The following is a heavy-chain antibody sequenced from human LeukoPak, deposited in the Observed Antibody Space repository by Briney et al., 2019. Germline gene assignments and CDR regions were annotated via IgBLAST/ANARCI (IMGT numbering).Heavy chain of an antibody. V-gene: IGHV1-46*02. D-gene: IGHD2-2*01. CDR1: GYTFNSYF. CDR3: ARERPASCYFDY. Sequence: ASVKLSCKASGYTFNSYFIHWVRQAPGQGLEWMGLINPDGGTTTYAQKFQGRVTMTRDTSTTTVNMEVSSMGSADTAVYYCARERPASCYFDYWGVGTLVTVSS. CDR2: INPDGGTT. J-gene: IGHJ4*02.